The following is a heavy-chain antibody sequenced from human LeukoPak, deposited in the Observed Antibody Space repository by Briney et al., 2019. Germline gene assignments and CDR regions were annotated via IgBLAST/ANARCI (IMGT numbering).Heavy chain of an antibody. V-gene: IGHV3-53*01. J-gene: IGHJ4*02. D-gene: IGHD4-11*01. Sequence: GGSLRLSCAASGFTVSSNHMSWVRQAPGKGLVWVSVIYSGGTTYYADSVKGRFTISRDNSKSTLYLQMNSLRAEDTAVYYCATLGPTEYFVYWGQGTLVTVSS. CDR1: GFTVSSNH. CDR3: ATLGPTEYFVY. CDR2: IYSGGTT.